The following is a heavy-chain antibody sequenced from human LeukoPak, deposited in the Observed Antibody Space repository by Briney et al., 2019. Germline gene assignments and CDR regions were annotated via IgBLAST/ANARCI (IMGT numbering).Heavy chain of an antibody. V-gene: IGHV4-38-2*02. CDR1: GYSISSGYY. CDR3: ARGSPAWYQLLKYYYYMDV. D-gene: IGHD2-2*01. J-gene: IGHJ6*03. CDR2: INHSGST. Sequence: PSETLSLNCTVSGYSISSGYYWGWIRRPPGKGLEWSGEINHSGSTNYNPSLKSRGTISVDTSKNQFSLKLSSVTAADTAVYYCARGSPAWYQLLKYYYYMDVWGKGTTVTVSS.